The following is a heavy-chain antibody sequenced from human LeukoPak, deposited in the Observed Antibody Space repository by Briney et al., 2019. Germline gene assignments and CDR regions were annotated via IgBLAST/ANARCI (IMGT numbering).Heavy chain of an antibody. D-gene: IGHD1-26*01. CDR3: AREGWDLNALDI. V-gene: IGHV3-48*03. CDR1: GFTFSSYE. CDR2: ISSSGSTI. J-gene: IGHJ3*02. Sequence: GGSLRLSCAASGFTFSSYEMNWVRQAPGKGLEWVSYISSSGSTIYYADSVKGRFTISRDNAKNSLYLQMDSLRVEDTAVYYCAREGWDLNALDIWGQGTMVTVSP.